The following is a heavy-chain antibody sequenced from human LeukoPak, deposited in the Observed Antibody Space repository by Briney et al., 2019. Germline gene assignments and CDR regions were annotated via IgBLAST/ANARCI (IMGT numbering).Heavy chain of an antibody. D-gene: IGHD5-24*01. CDR1: GYSFTSYW. Sequence: GESLKISCKGSGYSFTSYWIGWVRQMPGKGLEWMGIIYPGDSDTRYSPSFQGQVTISADKSISTAYLQWSSLKASDTAMYYCAREMGDGYNYYYYFDYWGQGTLVTVSS. V-gene: IGHV5-51*01. CDR3: AREMGDGYNYYYYFDY. CDR2: IYPGDSDT. J-gene: IGHJ4*02.